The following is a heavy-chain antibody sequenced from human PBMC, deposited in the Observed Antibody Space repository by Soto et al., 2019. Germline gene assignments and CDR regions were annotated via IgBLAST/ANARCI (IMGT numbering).Heavy chain of an antibody. CDR1: GGTFSSYA. D-gene: IGHD6-13*01. CDR2: IIPIFGTA. V-gene: IGHV1-69*01. J-gene: IGHJ6*02. CDR3: ARVFYSSIYYYYGMDV. Sequence: QVQLVQSGAEVKKPGSSVKVSCKASGGTFSSYAISWVRQAPGQGLEWMGGIIPIFGTANYAQEFQGRVTITADESTSTAYMELSSLRSEDTAVYYCARVFYSSIYYYYGMDVWGQGTTVTVSS.